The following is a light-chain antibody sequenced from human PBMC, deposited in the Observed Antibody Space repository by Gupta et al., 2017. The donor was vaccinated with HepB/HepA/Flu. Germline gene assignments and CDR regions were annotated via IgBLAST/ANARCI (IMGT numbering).Light chain of an antibody. J-gene: IGKJ4*01. V-gene: IGKV3-20*01. CDR3: QQYGSTPLT. CDR1: QSVNNNF. Sequence: IVLTQSPGTLSLSPGERATLSCRASQSVNNNFLSWYQQNPGQAPRLLIYGASSRATGVPDRFSGSGSGTDFSLTISSLEPEDFAMYYCQQYGSTPLTFGGGTKVEIK. CDR2: GAS.